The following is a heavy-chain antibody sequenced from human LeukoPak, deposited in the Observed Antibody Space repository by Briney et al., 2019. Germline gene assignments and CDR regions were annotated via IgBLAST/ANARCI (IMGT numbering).Heavy chain of an antibody. CDR2: IYHSGNI. Sequence: SETLSLTCSVSGYSISSGYYWGWIRQTPGKGLEWIGSIYHSGNIYYNPSLKSRVTISVDTSTNQSSLKLTSVTAADTAVYYCARAYSGSSGVFDYWGQGTLVTVSS. CDR1: GYSISSGYY. D-gene: IGHD3-10*01. CDR3: ARAYSGSSGVFDY. V-gene: IGHV4-38-2*02. J-gene: IGHJ4*02.